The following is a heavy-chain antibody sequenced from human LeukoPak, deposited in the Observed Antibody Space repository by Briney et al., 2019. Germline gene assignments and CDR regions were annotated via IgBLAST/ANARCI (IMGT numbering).Heavy chain of an antibody. V-gene: IGHV3-48*01. Sequence: GGSLRLSCAASGFTFSSYSMDWVRQAPGKGLEWVSYISSSSSTIYYADSVKGRFTISRDNSKNTLYLQMNSLRAEDTAVYYCARPRGATDRYFQHWGQGTLVTVSS. CDR2: ISSSSSTI. D-gene: IGHD5-12*01. CDR1: GFTFSSYS. J-gene: IGHJ1*01. CDR3: ARPRGATDRYFQH.